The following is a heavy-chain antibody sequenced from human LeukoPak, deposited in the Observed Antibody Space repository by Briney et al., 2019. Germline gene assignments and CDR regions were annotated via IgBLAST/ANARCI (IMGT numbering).Heavy chain of an antibody. J-gene: IGHJ6*04. V-gene: IGHV3-20*04. CDR1: GFTPYDYG. D-gene: IGHD3-3*01. CDR3: ARGYYDFWSGSDPMDV. CDR2: INWNGGST. Sequence: PGGTLRLSCAASGFTPYDYGMSWVPQAPGKGLEWVSGINWNGGSTGYADSVKGRFTISRDNAKNSLYLQMNSLRAEDTALYYCARGYYDFWSGSDPMDVWGKGTTVTVSS.